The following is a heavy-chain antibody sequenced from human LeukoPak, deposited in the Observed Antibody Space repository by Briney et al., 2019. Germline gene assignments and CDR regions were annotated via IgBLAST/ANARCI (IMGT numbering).Heavy chain of an antibody. CDR2: ISHDGSNK. Sequence: GGSLRLSCAASGFTFSSYSMHWVRLAPGKGLEWVAVISHDGSNKYYGDSVKGRFTISRDNSKNTLYLQMNSLRAEDTAVYYCARDQYYDSSGYYDYWGQGTLVTVSS. D-gene: IGHD3-22*01. V-gene: IGHV3-30-3*01. J-gene: IGHJ4*02. CDR1: GFTFSSYS. CDR3: ARDQYYDSSGYYDY.